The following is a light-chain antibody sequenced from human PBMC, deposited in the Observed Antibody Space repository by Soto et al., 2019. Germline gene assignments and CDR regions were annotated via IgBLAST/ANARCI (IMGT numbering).Light chain of an antibody. CDR1: QSISIY. Sequence: IQMTQSPSSLSASIGDRVTITCRASQSISIYLNWYQQKPGKAPKLLIHAATSLQSGVPSRFSGGGSGAKFTLTISSLQPEDFATYYCQQSYSTPHTFGQGTKVDIK. V-gene: IGKV1-39*01. J-gene: IGKJ1*01. CDR2: AAT. CDR3: QQSYSTPHT.